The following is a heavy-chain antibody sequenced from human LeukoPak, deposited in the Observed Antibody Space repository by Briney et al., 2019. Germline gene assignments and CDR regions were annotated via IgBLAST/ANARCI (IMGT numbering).Heavy chain of an antibody. CDR1: GDSISNYY. Sequence: PSETLSLTCTVSGDSISNYYWSWVRQPPGKGLEWIGYIYYSGSTNYNPSLKSRVSISADTSKNQFSLKLSSVTAADTAVYYCARLPPVGPRLDDYWGQGTLVTVSS. CDR2: IYYSGST. J-gene: IGHJ4*02. CDR3: ARLPPVGPRLDDY. V-gene: IGHV4-59*01. D-gene: IGHD3-3*01.